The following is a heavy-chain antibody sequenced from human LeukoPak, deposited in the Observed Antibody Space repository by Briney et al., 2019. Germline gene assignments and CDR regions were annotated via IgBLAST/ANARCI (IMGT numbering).Heavy chain of an antibody. CDR2: IKSKTDGGTT. CDR1: GFTFSNAW. Sequence: GGSLRLSCAASGFTFSNAWMNWVRQAPGKGLEWVGRIKSKTDGGTTDYAAPVKGRFTISRDDSKNTLYLQMNSLKTEDTAVYYCTTGLWYYGPGSYYNQDYWGQGTLVTVSS. J-gene: IGHJ4*02. V-gene: IGHV3-15*07. D-gene: IGHD3-10*01. CDR3: TTGLWYYGPGSYYNQDY.